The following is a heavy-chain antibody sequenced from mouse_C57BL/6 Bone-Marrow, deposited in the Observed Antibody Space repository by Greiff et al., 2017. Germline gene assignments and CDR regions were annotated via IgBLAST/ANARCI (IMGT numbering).Heavy chain of an antibody. CDR1: GYTFTSYW. V-gene: IGHV1-55*01. CDR2: IYPGSGST. D-gene: IGHD2-3*01. Sequence: QVQLQQPGAELVQPGASVKMSCKASGYTFTSYWITWVKQRPGQGLEWIGDIYPGSGSTNYNEKFKSKATLTVDTSSSTAYMQLSSLTSEDSAVYYCARLDGYYFYAMDYWGQGTSVTVSS. CDR3: ARLDGYYFYAMDY. J-gene: IGHJ4*01.